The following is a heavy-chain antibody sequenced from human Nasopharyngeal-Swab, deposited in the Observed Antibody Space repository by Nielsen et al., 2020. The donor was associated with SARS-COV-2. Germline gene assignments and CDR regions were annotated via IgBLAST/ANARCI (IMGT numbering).Heavy chain of an antibody. CDR2: IYHSGST. J-gene: IGHJ4*02. CDR1: GYSISSGYY. CDR3: ARDGADFWSGMGFDY. D-gene: IGHD3-3*01. Sequence: SETLSLTCTVSGYSISSGYYWGWIRQPPGKGLGWIGSIYHSGSTYYNPSLKSRVTISVDTSKNQFSLKLSSVTAADTAVYYCARDGADFWSGMGFDYWGQGTLVTVSS. V-gene: IGHV4-38-2*02.